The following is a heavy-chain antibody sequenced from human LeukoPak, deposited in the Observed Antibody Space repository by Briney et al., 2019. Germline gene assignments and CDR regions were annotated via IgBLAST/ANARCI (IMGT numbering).Heavy chain of an antibody. CDR2: IYTSGST. Sequence: SETLSLTCTVSGGSISSYYWSWIRQPAGKGLEWIGRIYTSGSTNYNPSLKSRVTMSVGTSKNQFSLKLSSVTAADTAVYYCARDRGSGRDDKRYFDYWGQGTLVTVSS. D-gene: IGHD2-15*01. V-gene: IGHV4-4*07. J-gene: IGHJ4*02. CDR3: ARDRGSGRDDKRYFDY. CDR1: GGSISSYY.